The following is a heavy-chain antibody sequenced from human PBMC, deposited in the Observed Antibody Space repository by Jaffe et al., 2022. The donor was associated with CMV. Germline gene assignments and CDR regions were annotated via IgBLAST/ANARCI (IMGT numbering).Heavy chain of an antibody. D-gene: IGHD2-21*02. CDR2: ISSSGSTI. V-gene: IGHV3-48*03. J-gene: IGHJ4*02. CDR1: GFTFSSYE. Sequence: EVQLVESGGGLVQPGGSLRLSCAASGFTFSSYEMNWVRQAPGKGLEWVSYISSSGSTIYYADSVKGRFTISRDNAKNSLYLQMNSLRAEDTAVYYCARGVVVVTAIDYWGQGTLVTVSS. CDR3: ARGVVVVTAIDY.